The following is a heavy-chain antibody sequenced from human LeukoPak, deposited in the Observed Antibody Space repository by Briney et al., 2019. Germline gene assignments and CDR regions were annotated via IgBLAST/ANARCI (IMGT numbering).Heavy chain of an antibody. D-gene: IGHD2-8*02. Sequence: GGSLRLSCAVSGFTFSSYAMSWVRQAPGKGLEWVSGISGSGGSTVYADSVKGRFTISRDNSKNTLYLQMNSLRAEDTALYYCAKDTGGYYNWFDPWGQGTLVTVSS. CDR1: GFTFSSYA. CDR3: AKDTGGYYNWFDP. V-gene: IGHV3-23*01. CDR2: ISGSGGST. J-gene: IGHJ5*02.